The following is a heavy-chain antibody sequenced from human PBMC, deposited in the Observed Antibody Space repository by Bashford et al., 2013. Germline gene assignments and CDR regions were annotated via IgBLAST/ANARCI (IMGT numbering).Heavy chain of an antibody. D-gene: IGHD4-23*01. V-gene: IGHV4-34*01. CDR1: GGSFSDYY. CDR3: ARFKLHFDL. Sequence: SSETLSLTCAVYGGSFSDYYWSWIRQPPGKGLEWIGNIYYSGSTYYNMSLKSRVTISVDTSNNQFSLKLTSVTAADTALYYCARFKLHFDLWGQGILVTVSS. CDR2: IYYSGST. J-gene: IGHJ4*02.